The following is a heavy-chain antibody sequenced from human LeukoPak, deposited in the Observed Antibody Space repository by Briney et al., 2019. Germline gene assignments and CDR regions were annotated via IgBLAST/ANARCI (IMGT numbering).Heavy chain of an antibody. CDR2: IHPGDSDT. D-gene: IGHD3-10*01. Sequence: GESLKISCKGSGYQFTSYWIVWVRQMPGKGLEWMGRIHPGDSDTTYSPSFQGQVTISAGKSISTAYLQWSSLKASDTAMYYCARYYGSGSSDYWGQGTLVTVSS. J-gene: IGHJ4*02. V-gene: IGHV5-51*01. CDR3: ARYYGSGSSDY. CDR1: GYQFTSYW.